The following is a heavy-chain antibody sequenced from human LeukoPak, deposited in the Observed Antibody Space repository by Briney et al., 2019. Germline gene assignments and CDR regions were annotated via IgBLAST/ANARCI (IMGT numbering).Heavy chain of an antibody. D-gene: IGHD6-25*01. V-gene: IGHV3-23*01. CDR2: FSGSGGST. CDR1: GFTFSSYA. CDR3: TTDFGYSSA. J-gene: IGHJ4*02. Sequence: GGSLRLSCAASGFTFSSYAMSWVRQAPGKGLEWVSAFSGSGGSTYYADSVKGRFTISRDNSKNTLYLQMNSLKTEDTAVYYCTTDFGYSSAWGQGTLVTVSS.